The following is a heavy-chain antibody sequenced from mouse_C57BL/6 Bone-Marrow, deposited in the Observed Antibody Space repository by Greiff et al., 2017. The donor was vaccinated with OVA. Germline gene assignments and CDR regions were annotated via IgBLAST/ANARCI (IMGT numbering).Heavy chain of an antibody. CDR3: ARHEGGYYDSPPGWFAY. J-gene: IGHJ3*01. CDR2: ISNGGGST. CDR1: GFTFSDYY. D-gene: IGHD2-4*01. Sequence: EVQGVESGGGLVQPGGSLKLSCAASGFTFSDYYMYWVRQTPEKRLEWVAYISNGGGSTYYPDTVKGRFTISRDNAKNTLYLQMSRLKSEDTAMYYCARHEGGYYDSPPGWFAYWGKGTLVTVSA. V-gene: IGHV5-12*01.